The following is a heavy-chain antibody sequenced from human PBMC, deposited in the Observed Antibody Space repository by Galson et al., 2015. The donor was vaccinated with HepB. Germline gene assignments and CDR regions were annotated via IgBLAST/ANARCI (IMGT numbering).Heavy chain of an antibody. CDR1: GFTFSSYA. V-gene: IGHV3-30-3*01. D-gene: IGHD6-19*01. J-gene: IGHJ2*01. CDR2: ISYDGSNK. Sequence: SLRLSCAASGFTFSSYAMHWVRQAPGKGLEWVAVISYDGSNKYYADSVKGRFTISRDNSKNTLYLQMNSLRAEDTAVYYCARGAPSRWLARHESYWYFDLWGRGTLVTVSS. CDR3: ARGAPSRWLARHESYWYFDL.